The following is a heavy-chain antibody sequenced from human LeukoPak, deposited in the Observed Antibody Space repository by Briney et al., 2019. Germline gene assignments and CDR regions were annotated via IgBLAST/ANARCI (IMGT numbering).Heavy chain of an antibody. D-gene: IGHD6-19*01. V-gene: IGHV1-24*01. CDR1: GYNLNELS. Sequence: ASVKVSCKVSGYNLNELSMHWVRQAPGKGLEWMAGFDPEGGEKFYAQKVQGRFTMTGDKSTNTPYLQLNSLRSEDTAVYYCARDQGGIAVAAEYNWFDPWGQGTLVTVSS. CDR3: ARDQGGIAVAAEYNWFDP. CDR2: FDPEGGEK. J-gene: IGHJ5*02.